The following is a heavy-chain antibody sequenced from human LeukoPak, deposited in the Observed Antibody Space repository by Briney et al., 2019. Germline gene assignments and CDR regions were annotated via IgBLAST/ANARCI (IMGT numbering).Heavy chain of an antibody. CDR1: GFTFSSYS. Sequence: GGSLRLSCAASGFTFSSYSMNWVRQAPGKGLEWVSSISSSSSYIYYADSVKGRFTISRDNAKNSLYLQMNSLRAEDTAVYYCARDPHDYGDYRPDYWGQGTLVTVSS. V-gene: IGHV3-21*01. J-gene: IGHJ4*02. CDR3: ARDPHDYGDYRPDY. CDR2: ISSSSSYI. D-gene: IGHD4-17*01.